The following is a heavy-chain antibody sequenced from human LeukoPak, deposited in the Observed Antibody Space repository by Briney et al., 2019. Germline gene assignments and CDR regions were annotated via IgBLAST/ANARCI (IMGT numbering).Heavy chain of an antibody. Sequence: SETLSLTCTVSGGSISSYYWSWIRQPPGKGLEWIGYIYYSGSTNYNPSLKSRVTISVDTSKNQFSLKLSSVTAADTAVYYWGGDHGTMVRGASGFDYWGQGTLVTVSS. D-gene: IGHD3-10*01. CDR3: GGDHGTMVRGASGFDY. J-gene: IGHJ4*02. CDR1: GGSISSYY. CDR2: IYYSGST. V-gene: IGHV4-59*01.